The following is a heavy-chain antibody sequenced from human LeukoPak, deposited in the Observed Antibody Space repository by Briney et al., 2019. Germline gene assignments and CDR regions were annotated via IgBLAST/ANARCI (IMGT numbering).Heavy chain of an antibody. Sequence: ASVKVSCKASGYTFTSYGIAWVRQAPGQGLEWMGWISAYTGNTNYAQKLQGRITMTTDTSTSTAYMELRSLRSDDTAVYYCASPTLITDNTGDWDDGFDIWGQGTMVSVSS. J-gene: IGHJ3*02. V-gene: IGHV1-18*01. D-gene: IGHD1-20*01. CDR3: ASPTLITDNTGDWDDGFDI. CDR2: ISAYTGNT. CDR1: GYTFTSYG.